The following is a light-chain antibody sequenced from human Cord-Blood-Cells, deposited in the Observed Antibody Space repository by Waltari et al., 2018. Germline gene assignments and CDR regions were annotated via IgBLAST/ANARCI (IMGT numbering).Light chain of an antibody. CDR2: GAS. CDR3: QQYGSSPWT. V-gene: IGKV3-20*01. J-gene: IGKJ1*01. Sequence: EIVLTQSPGTLSLSPGERATLACRASLRVSSNYLAWYQQKPGQAPRLLIYGASSRATGIPDRFSGSGSGTDFTLTISRLEPEDFAVYYCQQYGSSPWTFGQGTKVEIK. CDR1: LRVSSNY.